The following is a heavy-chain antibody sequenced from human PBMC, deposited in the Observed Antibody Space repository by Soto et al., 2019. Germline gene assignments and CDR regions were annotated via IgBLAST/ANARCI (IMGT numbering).Heavy chain of an antibody. CDR2: MYHSGST. J-gene: IGHJ4*02. D-gene: IGHD6-19*01. Sequence: QVQLQESGPGLVKPSGTLSLTCAVSGGSISSDYWWTWVRQPPGKGLEWIAEMYHSGSTNYNPSLKSRVTISVDKSKNQISLKLSSVTAADTAVYYCARVLSSGWSRFDYWGQVTLVTVSS. V-gene: IGHV4-4*02. CDR1: GGSISSDYW. CDR3: ARVLSSGWSRFDY.